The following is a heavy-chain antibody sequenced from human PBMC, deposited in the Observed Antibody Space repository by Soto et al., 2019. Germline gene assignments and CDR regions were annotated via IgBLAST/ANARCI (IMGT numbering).Heavy chain of an antibody. CDR3: ARSGEHPLDY. V-gene: IGHV1-18*01. CDR1: GYAFPHYV. CDR2: STHTGNT. J-gene: IGHJ4*02. Sequence: ASVKGSCKTSGYAFPHYVINWVRQAPGHGLEWMGFSTHTGNTNYAQNFQGRVVLTTNTSTSTAYMEVTSLTSDDTAVYYCARSGEHPLDYWGQGTPVTVSS. D-gene: IGHD1-26*01.